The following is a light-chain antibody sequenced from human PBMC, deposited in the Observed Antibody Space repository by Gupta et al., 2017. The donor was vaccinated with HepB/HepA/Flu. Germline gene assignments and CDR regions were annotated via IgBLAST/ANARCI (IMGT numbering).Light chain of an antibody. V-gene: IGKV1-9*01. CDR2: AAS. Sequence: DIQLTQSPSFLSASVXDRVTITCRASQGISSYLAWYQQKPGKAPKLLIYAASTLQSGVPSRFSGSGSGTEFTLTISSLQPEDFATYYCQQLNSYPLVTFGQGTRLEIK. CDR1: QGISSY. CDR3: QQLNSYPLVT. J-gene: IGKJ5*01.